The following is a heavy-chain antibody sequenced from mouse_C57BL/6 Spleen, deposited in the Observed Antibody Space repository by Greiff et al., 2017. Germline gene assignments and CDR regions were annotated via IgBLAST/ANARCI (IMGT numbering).Heavy chain of an antibody. Sequence: VQLVESGPELVKPGASVKISCKASGYAFSSSWMNWVKQRPGKGLEWIGRIYPGDGDTNYNGKFKGKATLTADKSSSTAYMQLSSLTSEDSAVYFCARQLKGFMDYWGQGTSVTVSS. CDR2: IYPGDGDT. CDR3: ARQLKGFMDY. D-gene: IGHD1-3*01. CDR1: GYAFSSSW. J-gene: IGHJ4*01. V-gene: IGHV1-82*01.